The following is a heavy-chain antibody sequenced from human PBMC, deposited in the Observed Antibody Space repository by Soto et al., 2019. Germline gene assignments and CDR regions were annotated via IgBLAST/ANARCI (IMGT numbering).Heavy chain of an antibody. CDR3: ASKSYGTDNYYGMDV. CDR1: GYTFRSYG. Sequence: ASVKVSCKASGYTFRSYGISWVRQAPGQGLEWMGWISPSNGQTIYAQNFHGRVTMTTDTSTATAHMELRSLISDDTAVYYCASKSYGTDNYYGMDVWGQGTTVTVSS. D-gene: IGHD3-10*01. V-gene: IGHV1-18*04. J-gene: IGHJ6*02. CDR2: ISPSNGQT.